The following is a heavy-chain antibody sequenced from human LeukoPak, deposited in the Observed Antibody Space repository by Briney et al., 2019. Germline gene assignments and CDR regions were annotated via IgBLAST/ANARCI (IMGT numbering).Heavy chain of an antibody. CDR1: GGSFSGYY. D-gene: IGHD3-3*01. CDR3: ARVRHDFWSGYLFDY. CDR2: INHSGST. V-gene: IGHV4-34*01. Sequence: PSETLSLTCAVYGGSFSGYYWSWIRQPPGKGLEWIGEINHSGSTNYNPSLKSRVTISVDTSKNQFSLKLSSVTAADTAVYYCARVRHDFWSGYLFDYWGQGTLVTVSS. J-gene: IGHJ4*02.